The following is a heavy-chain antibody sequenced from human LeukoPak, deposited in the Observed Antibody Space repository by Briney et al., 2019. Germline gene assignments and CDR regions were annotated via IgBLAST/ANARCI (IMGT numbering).Heavy chain of an antibody. CDR1: GFTFSSYS. J-gene: IGHJ4*02. CDR3: AKDSNGWYQRGSNYFDY. CDR2: IWSDGSKK. D-gene: IGHD6-19*01. V-gene: IGHV3-33*06. Sequence: PGRSLRLSCAASGFTFSSYSIHWVRQAPGKGLEWVAVIWSDGSKKYYADSVKGRFTISRDNSKNTLYLQMNSLRAEDTAEYYCAKDSNGWYQRGSNYFDYWGQGTLVTVSS.